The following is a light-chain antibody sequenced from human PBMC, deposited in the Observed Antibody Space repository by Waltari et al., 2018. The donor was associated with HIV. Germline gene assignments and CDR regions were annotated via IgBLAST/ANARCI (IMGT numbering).Light chain of an antibody. CDR2: GAS. Sequence: EIVLTQSPATLSVSPGDRVTLSCRASESVSSNLAWYQQKPGQAPRLVFYGASSRATGIPDRFSGSGSGTEFTLTISSLQSEDCAVYYCQEYNNWPWTFGQGTKVEIK. J-gene: IGKJ1*01. CDR1: ESVSSN. V-gene: IGKV3-15*01. CDR3: QEYNNWPWT.